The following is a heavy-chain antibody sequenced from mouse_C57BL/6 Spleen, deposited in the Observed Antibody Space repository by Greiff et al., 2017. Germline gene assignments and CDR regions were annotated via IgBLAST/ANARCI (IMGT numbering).Heavy chain of an antibody. Sequence: QVQLQQPGAELVMPGASVKLSCKASGYTFTSYWMHWVKQRPGQGLEWIGEIDPSDSYTNYNQKFKGKSTLTVDKSSSTAYMQLCSLTSEYSAVYYCARRGLLLYYSIDYWGQGTSVTVSS. CDR1: GYTFTSYW. V-gene: IGHV1-69*01. CDR2: IDPSDSYT. J-gene: IGHJ4*01. CDR3: ARRGLLLYYSIDY. D-gene: IGHD2-3*01.